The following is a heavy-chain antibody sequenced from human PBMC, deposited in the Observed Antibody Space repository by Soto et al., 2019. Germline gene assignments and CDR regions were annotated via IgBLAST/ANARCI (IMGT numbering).Heavy chain of an antibody. CDR1: GYTFTSYG. D-gene: IGHD2-2*01. CDR2: ISAYNGNT. CDR3: ARDINIVVVPAAMAPPNWFDP. Sequence: QVQLVQSGAEVKKPGASVKVSCKASGYTFTSYGISWVRQAPGQGLEWMGWISAYNGNTNYAQKLQGRVTMTTDTSTSTAYMELRSLRSDDTAVYCCARDINIVVVPAAMAPPNWFDPWGQGTLVTVSS. J-gene: IGHJ5*02. V-gene: IGHV1-18*01.